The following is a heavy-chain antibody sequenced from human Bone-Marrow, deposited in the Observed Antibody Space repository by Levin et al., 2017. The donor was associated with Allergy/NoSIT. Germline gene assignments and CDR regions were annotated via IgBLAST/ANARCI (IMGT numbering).Heavy chain of an antibody. D-gene: IGHD1-26*01. CDR3: ARAGELDYADWCFDL. J-gene: IGHJ2*01. CDR2: ISTSSGTI. Sequence: GGSLRLSCAASGFTFRSHSMNWVRQAPGKRLEWVSYISTSSGTIYYAESVKGRFTISRDNARNSLYLQMNGLRTEDTAVYYCARAGELDYADWCFDLWGRGTLVTVSS. V-gene: IGHV3-48*04. CDR1: GFTFRSHS.